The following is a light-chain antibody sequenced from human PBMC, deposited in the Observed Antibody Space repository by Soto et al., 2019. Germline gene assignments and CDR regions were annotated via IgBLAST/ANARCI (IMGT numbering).Light chain of an antibody. CDR1: SSDVGGYNY. Sequence: QFALTQPPSASGSPGQSVTISCTGTSSDVGGYNYVSWYQQHPGKAPKLMIYEVSKRPSGVPDRFSGSKSGNTASLTVSGLQAEDEADYYCSSYAGSLWVFGGGTQLTVL. V-gene: IGLV2-8*01. CDR2: EVS. CDR3: SSYAGSLWV. J-gene: IGLJ3*02.